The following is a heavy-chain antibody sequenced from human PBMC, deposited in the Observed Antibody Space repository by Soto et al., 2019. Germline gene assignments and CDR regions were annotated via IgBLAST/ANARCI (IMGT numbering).Heavy chain of an antibody. D-gene: IGHD6-13*01. Sequence: GASVKVSCKASGYTFTSYGISWVRQAPGQGLEWMGWISAYNGNTNYAQKLQGRVTMTTDTSTSTAYMELRSLRSDDTAVYYCAGAFLAAAGTTYFDSWGQGTLVTVSS. CDR2: ISAYNGNT. V-gene: IGHV1-18*01. CDR3: AGAFLAAAGTTYFDS. CDR1: GYTFTSYG. J-gene: IGHJ4*02.